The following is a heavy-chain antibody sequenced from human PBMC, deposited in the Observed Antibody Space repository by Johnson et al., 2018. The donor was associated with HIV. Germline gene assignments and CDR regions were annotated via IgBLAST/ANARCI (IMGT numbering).Heavy chain of an antibody. D-gene: IGHD3-3*01. CDR3: ASTIFGVAWHAFDI. V-gene: IGHV3-30*04. CDR1: GFTFSSYA. Sequence: QEQLVESGGGVVQPGRSLRLSCAASGFTFSSYAMHWVRQAPGKGLEWVAIISYDGSNKYYADSVQGRFTISRDNSKNTLYLQRNSLRAEDTAVYYCASTIFGVAWHAFDIGGQGTMVIVSS. CDR2: ISYDGSNK. J-gene: IGHJ3*02.